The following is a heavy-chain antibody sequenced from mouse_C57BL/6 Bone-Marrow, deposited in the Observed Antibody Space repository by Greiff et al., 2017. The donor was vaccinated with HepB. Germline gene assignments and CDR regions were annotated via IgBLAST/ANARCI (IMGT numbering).Heavy chain of an antibody. D-gene: IGHD2-4*01. CDR2: INPGSGDT. CDR1: GYAFTNYL. V-gene: IGHV1-54*01. CDR3: ARANYDKYYFDY. J-gene: IGHJ2*01. Sequence: QVQLQQSGAELVRPGTSVKVSCKASGYAFTNYLIEWVKQRPGQGLEWIGVINPGSGDTNYNEKFKGKATVTADKSSSIAYMQLHSLTSEDSAVYICARANYDKYYFDYWGQGTTLTVSS.